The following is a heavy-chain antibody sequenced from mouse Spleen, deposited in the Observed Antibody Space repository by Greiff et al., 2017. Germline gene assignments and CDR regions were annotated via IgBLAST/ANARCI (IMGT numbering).Heavy chain of an antibody. CDR1: GFTFSSYG. J-gene: IGHJ2*01. CDR2: ISSGGSYT. CDR3: ARFLHYYGSSQYYFDY. V-gene: IGHV5-6*01. Sequence: EVRLVESGGDLVKPGGSLKLSCAASGFTFSSYGMSWVRQTPDKRLEWVATISSGGSYTYYPDSVKGRFTISRDNAKNTLYLQMSSLKSEDTAMYYCARFLHYYGSSQYYFDYWGQGTTLTVSS. D-gene: IGHD1-1*01.